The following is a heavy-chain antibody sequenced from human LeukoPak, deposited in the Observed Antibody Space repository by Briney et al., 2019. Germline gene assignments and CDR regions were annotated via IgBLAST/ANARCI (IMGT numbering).Heavy chain of an antibody. CDR3: ARRFTMVRGTRRDGFDI. V-gene: IGHV4-39*07. Sequence: PSETLSLTCTVSGGSISSSSYYWGWIRQPPGKGLEWIGSMYYSGSTYYNPSLKSRVTISVDTSKNQFSLKLTSVTAADTAVYYCARRFTMVRGTRRDGFDIWGQGTMVTVSS. CDR2: MYYSGST. D-gene: IGHD3-10*01. CDR1: GGSISSSSYY. J-gene: IGHJ3*02.